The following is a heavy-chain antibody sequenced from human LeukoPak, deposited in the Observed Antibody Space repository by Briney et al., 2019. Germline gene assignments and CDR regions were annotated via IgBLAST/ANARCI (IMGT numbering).Heavy chain of an antibody. J-gene: IGHJ4*02. CDR2: ISGSGGSA. CDR3: AKDGDIVVVPAAWYFDY. D-gene: IGHD2-2*01. V-gene: IGHV3-23*01. CDR1: GFTFSSYA. Sequence: GGSLRLSCAASGFTFSSYAMSWVRQAPGKGLEWVSAISGSGGSAYYADSVKGRFTISRDNSKNTLYLQMNSLRAEDTAVYYCAKDGDIVVVPAAWYFDYWGQGTLVTVSS.